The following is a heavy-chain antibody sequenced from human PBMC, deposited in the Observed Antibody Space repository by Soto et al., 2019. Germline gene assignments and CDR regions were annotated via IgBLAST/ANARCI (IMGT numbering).Heavy chain of an antibody. CDR1: GFTFSSYA. J-gene: IGHJ3*02. CDR3: AKGLRHNWNYYAFDI. Sequence: GGSLRLSCAASGFTFSSYAMSWVRQAPGKGLEWVSTISLSGGSTYYADSVKGQFTISRDNSKNRLYLQMNSLRADDTAVYYCAKGLRHNWNYYAFDIWGQGTMVTVSS. D-gene: IGHD1-7*01. CDR2: ISLSGGST. V-gene: IGHV3-23*01.